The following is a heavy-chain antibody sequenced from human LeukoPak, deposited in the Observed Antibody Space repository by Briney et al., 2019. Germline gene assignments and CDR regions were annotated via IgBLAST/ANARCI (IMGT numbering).Heavy chain of an antibody. CDR3: ARGGSPPEALGDAFDI. CDR1: GFPFTTYS. D-gene: IGHD1-26*01. J-gene: IGHJ3*02. CDR2: IISSSSYI. Sequence: GGSLRLSCVASGFPFTTYSMSWVRQAPGKGLEWVSSIISSSSYIYYADSVRGRFTISRDNAKNSLYLQMNSLRAEDTAVYYCARGGSPPEALGDAFDIWGQGTMVTVSS. V-gene: IGHV3-21*01.